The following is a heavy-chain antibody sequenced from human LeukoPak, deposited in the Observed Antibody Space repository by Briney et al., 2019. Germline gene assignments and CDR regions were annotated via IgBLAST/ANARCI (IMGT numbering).Heavy chain of an antibody. D-gene: IGHD7-27*01. CDR3: ASRKLGNDY. Sequence: SETLSLTCTVSGGSVTDYYWSWIRQSPGKGLEWIGYIYYTGTSYNPSLKSRVTISADTSKNQFSLKLISVTAADAAVYYCASRKLGNDYWGQGTLVTVSS. CDR1: GGSVTDYY. J-gene: IGHJ4*02. V-gene: IGHV4-59*02. CDR2: IYYTGT.